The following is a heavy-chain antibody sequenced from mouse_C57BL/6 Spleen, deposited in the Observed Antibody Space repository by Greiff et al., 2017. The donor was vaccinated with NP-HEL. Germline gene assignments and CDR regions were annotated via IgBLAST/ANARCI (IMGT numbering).Heavy chain of an antibody. J-gene: IGHJ3*01. D-gene: IGHD2-4*01. CDR3: ARSSYDYSWCAY. V-gene: IGHV1-64*01. Sequence: VQLQQPGAELVKPGASVKLSCKASGYTFTSYWMHWVKQRPGQGLEWIGMIHPNSGSTNYNEKFKSKATLTVDKSSSTAYMQLSSLTSEDSAVCYCARSSYDYSWCAYWGQGTLVTVSA. CDR1: GYTFTSYW. CDR2: IHPNSGST.